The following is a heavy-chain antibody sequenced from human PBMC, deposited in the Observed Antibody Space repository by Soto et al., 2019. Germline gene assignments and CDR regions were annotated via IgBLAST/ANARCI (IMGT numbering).Heavy chain of an antibody. CDR1: GGTFSSYV. CDR2: IIPIFGTA. CDR3: ARDRVVAAAGMHDAFDI. D-gene: IGHD6-13*01. Sequence: QVQLVQSGAEVKKPGSSVKVSCKASGGTFSSYVISWVRQAPGQGLEWMGGIIPIFGTANYAQKFQGRVTITADESTSTAYMELSSLRSEDTAVYYCARDRVVAAAGMHDAFDIWGQGTMVTVSS. V-gene: IGHV1-69*01. J-gene: IGHJ3*02.